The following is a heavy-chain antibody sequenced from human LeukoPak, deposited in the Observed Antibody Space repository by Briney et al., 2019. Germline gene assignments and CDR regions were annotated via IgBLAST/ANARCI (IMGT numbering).Heavy chain of an antibody. Sequence: GGSLRLSCAASGVTVSSNYMNWVRQAPGKGLEWVSVIYSGGSTYYADSVKGRFTISRDNSKNTLYLQMNSLRPEDTAVYYCARDRGSYAWDYWGQGTLVTVFS. CDR3: ARDRGSYAWDY. CDR2: IYSGGST. CDR1: GVTVSSNY. V-gene: IGHV3-66*02. D-gene: IGHD5-12*01. J-gene: IGHJ4*02.